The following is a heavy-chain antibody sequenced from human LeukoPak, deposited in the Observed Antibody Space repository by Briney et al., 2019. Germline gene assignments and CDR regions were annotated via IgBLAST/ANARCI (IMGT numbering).Heavy chain of an antibody. V-gene: IGHV4-61*01. CDR2: IYYSGST. D-gene: IGHD3-22*01. CDR1: GGSISSSHYY. J-gene: IGHJ4*02. CDR3: AKDSYYYDSSGILDY. Sequence: SETLSLTCTVSGGSISSSHYYWGWIRQPPGKGLEWIGYIYYSGSTNYNPSLKSRVTISVDTSKNQFSLKLSSVTAADTAVYYCAKDSYYYDSSGILDYWGQGTLVTVSS.